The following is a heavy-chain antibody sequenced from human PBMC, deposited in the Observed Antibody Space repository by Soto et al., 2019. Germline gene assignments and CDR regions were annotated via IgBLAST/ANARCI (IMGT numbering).Heavy chain of an antibody. D-gene: IGHD6-6*01. Sequence: PGGFLRLSCAASGVTFISYAMSWVRQAPGKGLEWVSAISGSGGSTYYADSVKGRFTISRDNSKNTLYLQMNSLRAEDTAVYYCAKRSSSSTFDYWGQGTLVTVSS. CDR2: ISGSGGST. CDR3: AKRSSSSTFDY. J-gene: IGHJ4*02. CDR1: GVTFISYA. V-gene: IGHV3-23*01.